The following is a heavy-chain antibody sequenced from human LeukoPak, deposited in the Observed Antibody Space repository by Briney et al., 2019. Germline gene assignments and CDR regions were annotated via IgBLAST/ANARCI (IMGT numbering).Heavy chain of an antibody. V-gene: IGHV1-18*01. J-gene: IGHJ3*02. CDR1: GYTFTSYG. CDR2: ISAYNGHT. Sequence: SVTLSCTASGYTFTSYGISWVRHAPGQGVEWMGWISAYNGHTNYAQRLQARVTMTTDTSTSTAYMELRSLRSDDTAVYYCARGSGPLWFGELYAFDIWGQGTMVTVSS. CDR3: ARGSGPLWFGELYAFDI. D-gene: IGHD3-10*01.